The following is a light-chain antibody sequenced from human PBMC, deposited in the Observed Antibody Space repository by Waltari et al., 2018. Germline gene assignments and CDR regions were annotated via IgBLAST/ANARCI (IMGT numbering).Light chain of an antibody. Sequence: QPPSASGSPGESVTISCTGTSSDIGDYDYVSWYQQHPGKAPKLMIYEVIKRPSGVPARFSGSKSGNTASLTVSGLQAEDEADYDCCAYAGTNNVYVFGTGTKVTVL. CDR1: SSDIGDYDY. V-gene: IGLV2-8*01. J-gene: IGLJ1*01. CDR2: EVI. CDR3: CAYAGTNNVYV.